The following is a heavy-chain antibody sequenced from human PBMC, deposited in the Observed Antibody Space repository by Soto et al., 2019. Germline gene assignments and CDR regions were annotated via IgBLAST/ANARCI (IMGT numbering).Heavy chain of an antibody. CDR1: GYSFTKYW. Sequence: GESLKISCKGSGYSFTKYWIGWVRQMPGKGLQWMAIIYPGDSDTRYSPSFEGQVTISADKSISTAYLQWNTLMASDTAVHYCGRGGHGTSWYDLNWFDTWGQGTLVTVSS. D-gene: IGHD6-13*01. CDR3: GRGGHGTSWYDLNWFDT. J-gene: IGHJ5*02. CDR2: IYPGDSDT. V-gene: IGHV5-51*01.